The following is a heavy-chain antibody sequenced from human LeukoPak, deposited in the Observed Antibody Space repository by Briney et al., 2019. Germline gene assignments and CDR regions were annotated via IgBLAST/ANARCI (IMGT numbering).Heavy chain of an antibody. J-gene: IGHJ4*02. CDR2: ISYSGST. Sequence: PSETLSLTCTVSGGSISSYYWGWIRQPPGKGLEWIGYISYSGSTNYNPSLKSRVSISVDTSKNQFSLKLSSVTAADTAVYYCARTGSTVTMLYPFDHWGQGTLVTVSS. CDR1: GGSISSYY. CDR3: ARTGSTVTMLYPFDH. D-gene: IGHD4-17*01. V-gene: IGHV4-59*01.